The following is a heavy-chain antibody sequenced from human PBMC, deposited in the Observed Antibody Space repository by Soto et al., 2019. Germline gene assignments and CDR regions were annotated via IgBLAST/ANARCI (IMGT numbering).Heavy chain of an antibody. J-gene: IGHJ4*02. D-gene: IGHD6-19*01. CDR1: GFTFSSYW. Sequence: EVQLVESGGGSVQPGGSLRLSCAASGFTFSSYWMHWVRQAPGKGLVWVSRINSDGSSISYADSVKGRFTISRDNAKNTLYLQMNSLRVEDTAVYYCARETGYSSGWRQDYWGQGTLVAVSS. CDR2: INSDGSSI. V-gene: IGHV3-74*01. CDR3: ARETGYSSGWRQDY.